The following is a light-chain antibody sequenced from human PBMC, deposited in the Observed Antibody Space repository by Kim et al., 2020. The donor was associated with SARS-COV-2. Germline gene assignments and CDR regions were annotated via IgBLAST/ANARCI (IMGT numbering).Light chain of an antibody. CDR2: DDN. CDR3: QSYDNTNQV. V-gene: IGLV6-57*01. J-gene: IGLJ3*02. CDR1: SGSIANTY. Sequence: GKTVTISCTRSSGSIANTYVQWYQQRPGSSPTTVIYDDNQRPSGVPDRFSGSIDSSSNSASLTISGLKTEDEADYYCQSYDNTNQVFGGGTQLTVL.